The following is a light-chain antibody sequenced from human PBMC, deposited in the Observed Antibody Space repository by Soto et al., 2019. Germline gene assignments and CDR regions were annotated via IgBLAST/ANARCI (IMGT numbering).Light chain of an antibody. CDR3: QQYTNFPLT. CDR2: EAS. CDR1: QSISSW. Sequence: DIQMTQSPSTLSASVGDRVTITCRASQSISSWLAWYQQKPGKAPKLLIHEASRLESGVPSRFSSSESGTEFTLTISGLHPEDFATYYCQQYTNFPLTFGGGTRVEIK. V-gene: IGKV1-5*01. J-gene: IGKJ4*01.